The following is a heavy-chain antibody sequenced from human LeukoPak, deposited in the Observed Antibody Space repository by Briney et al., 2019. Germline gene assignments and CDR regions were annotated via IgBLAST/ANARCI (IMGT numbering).Heavy chain of an antibody. CDR3: ARGQGATVPQVGKNWFDP. D-gene: IGHD1-26*01. J-gene: IGHJ5*02. V-gene: IGHV4-34*01. CDR2: VNESGGT. Sequence: PSETLSLTCAVYIDSFSNYHWNWIRQTPAKGMEWIGEVNESGGTNISPSLRSRVILSVDTSKNEFSLKLISVTVADTAIYYCARGQGATVPQVGKNWFDPWGQGTRVTVSS. CDR1: IDSFSNYH.